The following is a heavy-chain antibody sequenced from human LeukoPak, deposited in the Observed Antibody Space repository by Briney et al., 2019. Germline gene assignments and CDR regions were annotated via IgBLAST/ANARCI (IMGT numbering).Heavy chain of an antibody. CDR1: GGSISSYY. D-gene: IGHD2-15*01. Sequence: PSETLSLTCTVSGGSISSYYWSWIRQPPGKGQEWIGYTYYSGSTNYNPSLKSRVTISVDTSKNQFSLKLSSVTAADTAVYYCARSQADLAATFDYWGQGTLVTVSS. J-gene: IGHJ4*02. CDR3: ARSQADLAATFDY. V-gene: IGHV4-59*01. CDR2: TYYSGST.